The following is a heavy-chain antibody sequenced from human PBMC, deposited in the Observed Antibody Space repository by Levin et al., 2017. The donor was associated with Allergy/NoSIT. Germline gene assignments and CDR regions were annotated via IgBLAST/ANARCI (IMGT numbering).Heavy chain of an antibody. Sequence: GESLKISCAASGVTFSHAWMTWVRQAPGKGLEWVGLIKNRFDGGTTDYAALVKGRFTISRDDSKNMLYLQMTSLQTEDTGIYYCTTDVPYTYGAIDSWGQGTLVNVSS. CDR3: TTDVPYTYGAIDS. CDR2: IKNRFDGGTT. CDR1: GVTFSHAW. D-gene: IGHD4/OR15-4a*01. V-gene: IGHV3-15*01. J-gene: IGHJ4*02.